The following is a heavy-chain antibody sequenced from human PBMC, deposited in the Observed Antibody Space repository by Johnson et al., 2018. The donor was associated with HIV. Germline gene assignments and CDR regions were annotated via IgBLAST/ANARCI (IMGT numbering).Heavy chain of an antibody. Sequence: QVQLVESGGGVVQPGRSLRLSCAASGFTFSSYAMHWVRQAPGKGLEWVVVISYDGSIKYYADSVKGRFTISRDNSKNTLYLQMNSQRAEDTAVYYCARDRCSSTSCIDAFDIWGQGTMVTVSS. D-gene: IGHD2-2*01. CDR1: GFTFSSYA. CDR2: ISYDGSIK. CDR3: ARDRCSSTSCIDAFDI. V-gene: IGHV3-30*04. J-gene: IGHJ3*02.